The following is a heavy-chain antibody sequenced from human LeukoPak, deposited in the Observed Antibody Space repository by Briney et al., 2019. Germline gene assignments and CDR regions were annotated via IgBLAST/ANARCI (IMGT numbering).Heavy chain of an antibody. CDR2: IVPMFGSR. CDR1: GGTFTYSG. J-gene: IGHJ4*02. D-gene: IGHD1-26*01. V-gene: IGHV1-69*05. CDR3: ARADTGEVPAPNHHFDS. Sequence: SVKVSCKASGGTFTYSGIHWVRQAPGQGLEWMGGIVPMFGSRNTAQKFQGRVTFTTDEDTNTAYVELSRLRSEDTAVYYCARADTGEVPAPNHHFDSWGQGTLVTVSS.